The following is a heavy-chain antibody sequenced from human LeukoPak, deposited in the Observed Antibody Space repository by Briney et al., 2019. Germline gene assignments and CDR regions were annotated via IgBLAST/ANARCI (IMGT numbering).Heavy chain of an antibody. CDR3: ARAERTVNVFDS. D-gene: IGHD3-10*02. CDR1: DGSMISYH. Sequence: SETLSLTCSVSDGSMISYHWSWIRQPAGKGLEWIGRIYTTGSTDYNPSLMGRVTMSVDTSKNQFSLKLRSVTAADTAVYYCARAERTVNVFDSWGQGTIVTVSS. V-gene: IGHV4-4*07. CDR2: IYTTGST. J-gene: IGHJ3*01.